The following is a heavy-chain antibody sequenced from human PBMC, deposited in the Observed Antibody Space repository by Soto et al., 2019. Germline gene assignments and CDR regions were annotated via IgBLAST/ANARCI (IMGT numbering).Heavy chain of an antibody. D-gene: IGHD5-18*01. CDR2: INSDGSST. CDR1: GFTFSSCW. V-gene: IGHV3-74*01. J-gene: IGHJ4*02. Sequence: PGGSLRLSCAASGFTFSSCWMHWVRQAPGKGLVWVSRINSDGSSTSYADSVKGRFTVSTDNAKNTLYLQMNSLRAEDTAVYYCAKGGYGYYFDYWGQGTLVTVSS. CDR3: AKGGYGYYFDY.